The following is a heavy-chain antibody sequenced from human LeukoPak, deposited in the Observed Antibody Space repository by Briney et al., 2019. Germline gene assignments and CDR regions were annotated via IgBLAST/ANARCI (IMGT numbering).Heavy chain of an antibody. CDR2: ISYDGSNK. D-gene: IGHD6-13*01. CDR3: ARVKQQLVTTNLNWFDP. CDR1: GFTFSSYA. V-gene: IGHV3-30-3*01. Sequence: GGSLRLSCAASGFTFSSYAMHWVRQAPGKGLEWVSVISYDGSNKYYADSVKGRFTISRDNSKITLYLQMNSLRAEDTAVYYCARVKQQLVTTNLNWFDPWGQGTLVTVSS. J-gene: IGHJ5*02.